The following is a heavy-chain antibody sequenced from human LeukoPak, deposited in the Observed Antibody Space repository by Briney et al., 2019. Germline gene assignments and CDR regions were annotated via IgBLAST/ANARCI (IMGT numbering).Heavy chain of an antibody. V-gene: IGHV4-34*01. CDR3: AREPPWGGNLNDAFDL. CDR2: ISYTGHT. Sequence: PSETLSLTCAVYGGSFSGYYWSWIRQPPGKGLEWVASISYTGHTQYNPSLKSRVTISIDTSKHQFSLKMASVTAADTAVYFCAREPPWGGNLNDAFDLWGHGTMVTVSS. CDR1: GGSFSGYY. D-gene: IGHD3-16*02. J-gene: IGHJ3*01.